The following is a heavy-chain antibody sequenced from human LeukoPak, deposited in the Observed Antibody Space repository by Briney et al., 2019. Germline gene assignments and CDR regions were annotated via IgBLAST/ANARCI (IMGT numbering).Heavy chain of an antibody. CDR3: SRIPYGAGNYWVY. CDR1: GYTFTGYY. J-gene: IGHJ4*02. CDR2: INHSGGST. V-gene: IGHV1-46*01. D-gene: IGHD3-10*01. Sequence: GASVKVSCKASGYTFTGYYIHWVRQAPGQGLEWMGLINHSGGSTSYAQKFQGRVTMTSDTSTSTVYMELSSLRSEDTAVYYCSRIPYGAGNYWVYWGQGTLVTVSS.